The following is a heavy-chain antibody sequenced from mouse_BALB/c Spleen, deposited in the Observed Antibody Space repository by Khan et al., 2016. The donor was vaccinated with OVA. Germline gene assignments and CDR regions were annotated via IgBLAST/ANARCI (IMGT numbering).Heavy chain of an antibody. CDR2: IYTGSDST. CDR3: TRWSYWFAY. CDR1: GYTFTSYG. V-gene: IGHV1S22*01. D-gene: IGHD2-12*01. J-gene: IGHJ3*01. Sequence: LLQSGSELVRPGASVKLSCKASGYTFTSYGMHWVKQRPGQGLEWIGDIYTGSDSTNYDEKVKSKATLTVDTSSSTAYMQLSSLTSEDSAVYYSTRWSYWFAYWGQGTLVTVSA.